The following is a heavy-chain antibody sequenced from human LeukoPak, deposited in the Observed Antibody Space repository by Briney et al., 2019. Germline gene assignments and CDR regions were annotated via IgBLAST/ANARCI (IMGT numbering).Heavy chain of an antibody. D-gene: IGHD2-2*01. J-gene: IGHJ6*04. V-gene: IGHV4-59*01. CDR3: ARDSLVVVPAASHYYYYGMDV. CDR2: IYYSGST. Sequence: SETLSLTCTVSGGSISSYYWSWIRQPPGKGLEWIGYIYYSGSTNYNPSLKSRVTISVDTSKNQCSLKLSSVTAADTAVYYCARDSLVVVPAASHYYYYGMDVWGKGTTVTVSS. CDR1: GGSISSYY.